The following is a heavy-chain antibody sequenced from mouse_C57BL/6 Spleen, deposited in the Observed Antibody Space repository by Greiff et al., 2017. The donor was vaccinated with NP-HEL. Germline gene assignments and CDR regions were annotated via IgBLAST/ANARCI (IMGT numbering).Heavy chain of an antibody. D-gene: IGHD4-1*01. Sequence: VQLKESGGGLVKPGGSLKLSCAASGFTFSDYGMHWVRQAPEKGLEWVAYISSGSSTIYYADTVKGRFTISIDNAKNTLFLQMNSLRSEDTAVYYCSSTGHYYAMDYWGQGTSVTVSS. CDR2: ISSGSSTI. CDR3: SSTGHYYAMDY. V-gene: IGHV5-17*01. CDR1: GFTFSDYG. J-gene: IGHJ4*01.